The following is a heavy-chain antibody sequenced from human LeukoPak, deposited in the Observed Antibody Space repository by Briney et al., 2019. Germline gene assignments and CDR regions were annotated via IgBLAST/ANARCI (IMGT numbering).Heavy chain of an antibody. D-gene: IGHD3-9*01. Sequence: ASVKVSCKTSGYTFYDYYIHRVRQAPGHGLEWMGWIYPKSGGTNSAQKFQGRVTMTRDTSISTAYMELSRLRFDDTAVYYCARVSTSGYRDWLDPWGQGTLVTVSS. J-gene: IGHJ5*02. CDR1: GYTFYDYY. CDR3: ARVSTSGYRDWLDP. V-gene: IGHV1-2*02. CDR2: IYPKSGGT.